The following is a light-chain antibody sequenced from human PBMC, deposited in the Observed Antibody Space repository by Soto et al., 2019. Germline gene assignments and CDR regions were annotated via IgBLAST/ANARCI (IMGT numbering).Light chain of an antibody. CDR1: QSVSSSY. V-gene: IGKV3-20*01. Sequence: EIVVMQSPRNPVLFSKEKTTLSCRGRQSVSSSYLAWYQQKPGQAPRLLIYGASSRATGIPDRFSGSGSGTDFTLTISRLEPEDFAGYYCQQYGSSPRTFGQGTKVDIK. CDR2: GAS. CDR3: QQYGSSPRT. J-gene: IGKJ1*01.